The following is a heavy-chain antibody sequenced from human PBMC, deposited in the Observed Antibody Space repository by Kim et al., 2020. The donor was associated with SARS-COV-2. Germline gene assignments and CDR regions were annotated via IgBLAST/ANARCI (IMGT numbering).Heavy chain of an antibody. CDR1: GFTFSTYP. CDR2: ISYDGSNK. V-gene: IGHV3-30-3*01. J-gene: IGHJ6*02. Sequence: GGSLRLSCAASGFTFSTYPMHWVRQAPGKGLEWVAVISYDGSNKYYADSVKGRFTISRDNSNNTLYLQMNSLRAEDTAVYYCARGTGGSYYYSMDVGGQG. CDR3: ARGTGGSYYYSMDV. D-gene: IGHD7-27*01.